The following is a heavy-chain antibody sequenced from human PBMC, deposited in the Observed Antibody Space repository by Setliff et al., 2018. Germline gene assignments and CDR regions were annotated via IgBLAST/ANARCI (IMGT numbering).Heavy chain of an antibody. CDR3: ARLSIKSGGGPYYNYYYMDV. Sequence: PGGSLRLSCAASGFTFSRYWMHWVRQAPGKGLLWVSLIESDGSNPGYADSLRGRFTISRDNAKNILYLQMNSLRVEDTAVYYCARLSIKSGGGPYYNYYYMDVWGKGTTVTVSS. V-gene: IGHV3-74*01. CDR2: IESDGSNP. J-gene: IGHJ6*03. CDR1: GFTFSRYW. D-gene: IGHD3-16*01.